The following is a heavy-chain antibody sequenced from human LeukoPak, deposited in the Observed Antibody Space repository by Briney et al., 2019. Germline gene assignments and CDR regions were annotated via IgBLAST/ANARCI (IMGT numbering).Heavy chain of an antibody. CDR1: GYTFTNYG. D-gene: IGHD1-26*01. CDR2: IGTYNGNT. Sequence: GASVKVSRKASGYTFTNYGIDWVRQAPGQGLEWMGWIGTYNGNTHYAQKLQGRVTMTTDTSTSTAYMELRSLRSDDTAVYYCARDRWIVGATTFDYWGQGTLVTVSS. V-gene: IGHV1-18*01. J-gene: IGHJ4*02. CDR3: ARDRWIVGATTFDY.